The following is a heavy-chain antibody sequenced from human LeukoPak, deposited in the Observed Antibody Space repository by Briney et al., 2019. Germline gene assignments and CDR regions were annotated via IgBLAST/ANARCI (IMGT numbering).Heavy chain of an antibody. CDR3: SRGNYFDY. CDR1: GFTFSGYW. Sequence: WGSLRLSCAASGFTFSGYWMHWVRQAPGKGLVWVSVINGDGSRTIYADSVKGRFTISRDNAKNTLYLQMASLRAEDTAVYFCSRGNYFDYWGQGALVTVSS. V-gene: IGHV3-74*01. J-gene: IGHJ4*02. CDR2: INGDGSRT.